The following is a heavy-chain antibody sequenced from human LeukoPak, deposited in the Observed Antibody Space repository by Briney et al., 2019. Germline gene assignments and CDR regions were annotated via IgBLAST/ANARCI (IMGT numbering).Heavy chain of an antibody. CDR1: GGSFSGYY. V-gene: IGHV4-59*01. J-gene: IGHJ4*02. CDR2: IYYSGST. D-gene: IGHD1-1*01. Sequence: KPSETLSLTCAVYGGSFSGYYWSWIRQPPGKGLEWIGYIYYSGSTNYNPSLKSRVTISIDTSKNQFSLKLSSVTAADTAVYYCARDRVRGNANPYFDYWGQGTLVTVSS. CDR3: ARDRVRGNANPYFDY.